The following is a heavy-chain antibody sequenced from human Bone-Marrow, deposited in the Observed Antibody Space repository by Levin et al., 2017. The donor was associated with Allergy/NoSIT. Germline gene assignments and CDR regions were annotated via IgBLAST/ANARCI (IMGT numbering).Heavy chain of an antibody. J-gene: IGHJ4*02. Sequence: GGSLRLSCAASGFTFSNYAMSWVRQAPGKGPEWLSGISADGRRTYYADSVRGRHTISRDNSRNALYLQIDSLRAEDTARYYCAKLTGGCGGIDCNYYCDHWGRGTLVTVSS. CDR2: ISADGRRT. CDR3: AKLTGGCGGIDCNYYCDH. V-gene: IGHV3-23*01. D-gene: IGHD2-21*02. CDR1: GFTFSNYA.